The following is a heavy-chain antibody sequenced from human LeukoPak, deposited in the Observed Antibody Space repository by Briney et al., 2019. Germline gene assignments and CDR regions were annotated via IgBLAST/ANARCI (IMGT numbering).Heavy chain of an antibody. D-gene: IGHD6-13*01. CDR3: ARGIIYEAAAGFDY. V-gene: IGHV4-34*01. J-gene: IGHJ4*02. CDR1: GGSFSGYY. CDR2: INHSGST. Sequence: PSETLSLTCAVYGGSFSGYYWSWIRQPPGKGLEWIGEINHSGSTNYNPSLRSRVTISVDTSKNQFSLKLSSVTAADTAVYYCARGIIYEAAAGFDYWGQGTLVTVSS.